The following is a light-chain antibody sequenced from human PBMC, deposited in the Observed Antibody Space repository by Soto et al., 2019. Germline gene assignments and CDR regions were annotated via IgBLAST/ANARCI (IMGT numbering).Light chain of an antibody. Sequence: EIVMTQSPATLSLSPGERATLSCRASQSVSSSYLSWYQQKPGQAPRLLIYGASTRATGIPARFSGSGSGTDFTLTISSLQSEDFAVYYCHHYNSWPYTFGQGTKVEIK. J-gene: IGKJ2*01. V-gene: IGKV3D-7*01. CDR1: QSVSSSY. CDR3: HHYNSWPYT. CDR2: GAS.